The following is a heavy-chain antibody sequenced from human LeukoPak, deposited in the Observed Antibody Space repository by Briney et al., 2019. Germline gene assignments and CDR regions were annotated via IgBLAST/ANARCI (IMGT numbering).Heavy chain of an antibody. D-gene: IGHD3-22*01. V-gene: IGHV1-18*01. Sequence: EASVKVSCKASGYTFTSYGISWVRQAPGQGLEWMGWISAYNGNTNYAQKLQGRVTMTTDTSTSTAYMELRSLRSEDTAVYYCARRTSGYYYLDVWGQGTTVTVSS. J-gene: IGHJ6*02. CDR1: GYTFTSYG. CDR2: ISAYNGNT. CDR3: ARRTSGYYYLDV.